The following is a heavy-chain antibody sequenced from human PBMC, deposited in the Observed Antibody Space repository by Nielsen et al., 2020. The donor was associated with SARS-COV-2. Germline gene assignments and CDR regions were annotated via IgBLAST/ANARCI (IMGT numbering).Heavy chain of an antibody. V-gene: IGHV3-33*03. D-gene: IGHD6-13*01. CDR3: AKDMSESSWEFDY. J-gene: IGHJ4*02. CDR2: IWYDGSNE. Sequence: GESLKISCAASGFTFSSYSMNWVRQAPGKGLEWVAVIWYDGSNEYYADSVKGRFTISRDNAKNSLYLQMNSLRAEDTALYYCAKDMSESSWEFDYWGQGTLVTVSS. CDR1: GFTFSSYS.